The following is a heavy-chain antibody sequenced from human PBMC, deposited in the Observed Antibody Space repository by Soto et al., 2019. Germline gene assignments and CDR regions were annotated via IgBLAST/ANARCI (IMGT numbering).Heavy chain of an antibody. CDR2: IYYSGST. Sequence: SETLSLTCTVSGGSISSSSYYWGWIRQPPGKGLEWIGSIYYSGSTYYNPSLKSRVTISVDTSKNQFSLKLSSVTAADTAVYYCARLRAPYSYGGIYFDYWGQGTLVTVSS. J-gene: IGHJ4*02. D-gene: IGHD5-18*01. V-gene: IGHV4-39*01. CDR1: GGSISSSSYY. CDR3: ARLRAPYSYGGIYFDY.